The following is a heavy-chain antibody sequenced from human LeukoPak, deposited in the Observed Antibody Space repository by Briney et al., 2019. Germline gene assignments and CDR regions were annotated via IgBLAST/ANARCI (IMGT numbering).Heavy chain of an antibody. D-gene: IGHD5-12*01. CDR3: ARDGGYSGYDFGVWFDP. Sequence: ASVKVSCKASGYTFTSYAMNWVRQAPGQGLEWMGWISAYNGNTNYAQKLQGRVTMTTDTSTSTAYMELRSLRSDDTAVYYCARDGGYSGYDFGVWFDPWGQGTLVTVSS. J-gene: IGHJ5*02. CDR1: GYTFTSYA. CDR2: ISAYNGNT. V-gene: IGHV1-18*01.